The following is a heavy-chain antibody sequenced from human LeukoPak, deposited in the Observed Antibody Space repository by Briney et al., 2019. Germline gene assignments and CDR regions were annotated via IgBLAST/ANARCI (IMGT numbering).Heavy chain of an antibody. D-gene: IGHD3-22*01. CDR3: AKDITYYDSSGLKDY. CDR1: GFTFSSYG. Sequence: PGGSLRLSCAASGFTFSSYGMHWVRQAPGKGLEWVAVISYDGSNKYYADSVKGRFTISRDNSKNTLYLQMNSLRAEDTAVYYCAKDITYYDSSGLKDYWGQGTLVTVSS. J-gene: IGHJ4*02. CDR2: ISYDGSNK. V-gene: IGHV3-30*18.